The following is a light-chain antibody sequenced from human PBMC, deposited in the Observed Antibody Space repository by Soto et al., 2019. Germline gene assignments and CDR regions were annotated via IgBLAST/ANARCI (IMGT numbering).Light chain of an antibody. CDR3: QQYKHWPRT. Sequence: VMTQSPATLSVSPGERATLSCRASQSVASNLVWYQQKPGQAPRHLIYGASTRATGIPGRFSGSGSGTEFTLAISSLQTEDFAVYYCQQYKHWPRTFGQGTKVEI. V-gene: IGKV3-15*01. CDR2: GAS. CDR1: QSVASN. J-gene: IGKJ1*01.